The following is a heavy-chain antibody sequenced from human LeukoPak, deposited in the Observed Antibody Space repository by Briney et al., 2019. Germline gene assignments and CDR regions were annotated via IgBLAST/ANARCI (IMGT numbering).Heavy chain of an antibody. D-gene: IGHD3-16*01. CDR2: ISGSGGST. V-gene: IGHV3-23*01. CDR3: AKDPYYDYVWGSYGY. CDR1: GFTFSNFG. Sequence: GGSLRLSCAASGFTFSNFGMSWVRQAPGKGLEWVSAISGSGGSTYYADSVKGRFTISRDNSKNTLYLQMNSLRAEDTAVYYCAKDPYYDYVWGSYGYWGQGTLVTVSS. J-gene: IGHJ4*02.